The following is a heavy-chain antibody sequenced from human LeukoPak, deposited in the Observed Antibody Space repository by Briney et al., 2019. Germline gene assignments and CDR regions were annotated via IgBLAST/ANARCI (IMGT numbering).Heavy chain of an antibody. V-gene: IGHV3-33*01. CDR2: IWYDGSNK. CDR1: GFTFSSYG. D-gene: IGHD2-2*01. Sequence: GGSLRLSCAASGFTFSSYGMHWVRQAPGKGLEWVAVIWYDGSNKYYADSVKGRFTISRDNSKNTLYLQMNSLRAEDTAVYYCARDRGDIVVVPAATNDAFDIWGQGTMVTVSS. J-gene: IGHJ3*02. CDR3: ARDRGDIVVVPAATNDAFDI.